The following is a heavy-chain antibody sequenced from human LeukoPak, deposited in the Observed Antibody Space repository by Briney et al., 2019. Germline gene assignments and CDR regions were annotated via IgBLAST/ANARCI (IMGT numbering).Heavy chain of an antibody. CDR1: GFTFSSYA. J-gene: IGHJ4*02. CDR2: ISGSGGST. Sequence: GGPVRLSCAASGFTFSSYAMSWGRQAPGKGLEWVSAISGSGGSTYYALASKGRFTIYRDNSKNTLYLQMNSLRAEDTAVYYCANAVVAATWDYWGQGTLGPVSS. D-gene: IGHD2-15*01. CDR3: ANAVVAATWDY. V-gene: IGHV3-23*01.